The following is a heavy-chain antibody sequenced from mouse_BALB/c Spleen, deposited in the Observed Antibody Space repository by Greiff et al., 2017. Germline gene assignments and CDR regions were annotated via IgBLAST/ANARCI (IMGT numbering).Heavy chain of an antibody. V-gene: IGHV1-9*01. J-gene: IGHJ4*01. CDR2: ILPGSGST. Sequence: QVQLQQSGAELMKPGASVKISCKATGYTFSSYWIEWVKQRPGHGLEWIGEILPGSGSTNYNEKFKGKATFTADTSSNTAYMQLSSLTSEDSAVYYCARCYGSSLYYYAMDYWGQGTSVTVSS. CDR3: ARCYGSSLYYYAMDY. CDR1: GYTFSSYW. D-gene: IGHD1-1*01.